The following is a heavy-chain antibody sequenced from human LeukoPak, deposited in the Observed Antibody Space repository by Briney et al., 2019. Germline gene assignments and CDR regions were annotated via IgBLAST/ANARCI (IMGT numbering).Heavy chain of an antibody. V-gene: IGHV4-4*07. Sequence: PSETLSLTCTVSGGSISSYYWSWIRQPAGKGLEWIGRIYNSGSTTYNPSLKSRVTMSVDMSTRQISLKLSSVTAADTAVYYCARHGSSSWSDAFDIWGQGTMVTVSS. CDR1: GGSISSYY. CDR2: IYNSGST. D-gene: IGHD6-13*01. CDR3: ARHGSSSWSDAFDI. J-gene: IGHJ3*02.